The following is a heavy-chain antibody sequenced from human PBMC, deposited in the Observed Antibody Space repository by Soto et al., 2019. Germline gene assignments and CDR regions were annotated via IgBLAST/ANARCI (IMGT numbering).Heavy chain of an antibody. D-gene: IGHD3-22*01. CDR1: GGSISCAGYS. Sequence: SETLSLTCAVSGGSISCAGYSWNWFRQPPGKGLEWIGYIYHSGSTYYNPSLKSRVTISVDKSNNQFSLKLSSVTAADTAVYYCARDSLHGYYFESWGQGTLVTVS. V-gene: IGHV4-30-2*01. CDR2: IYHSGST. J-gene: IGHJ4*02. CDR3: ARDSLHGYYFES.